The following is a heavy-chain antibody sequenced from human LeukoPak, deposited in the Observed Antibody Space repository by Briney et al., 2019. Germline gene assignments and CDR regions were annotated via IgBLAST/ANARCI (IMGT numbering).Heavy chain of an antibody. Sequence: GASVTVSCKVSGYTLTELSMHWVRQAPGKGLEWMGGFDPEDGETIYAQKFQGRVTMTEDTSTDTAYMELSSLRSEDTAVYYCATAREYSSSTVFDYWGQGTLVTVSS. CDR3: ATAREYSSSTVFDY. J-gene: IGHJ4*02. CDR2: FDPEDGET. CDR1: GYTLTELS. V-gene: IGHV1-24*01. D-gene: IGHD6-13*01.